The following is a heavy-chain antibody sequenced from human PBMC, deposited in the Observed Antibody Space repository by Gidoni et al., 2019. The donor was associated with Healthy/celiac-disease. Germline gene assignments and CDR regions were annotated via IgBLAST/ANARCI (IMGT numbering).Heavy chain of an antibody. CDR2: INHSGST. D-gene: IGHD6-13*01. V-gene: IGHV4-34*01. Sequence: QVQLQQWGAGLLKPSETLSLTCAVYGGSFSGYYWSWIRQPPGKGLEWIGEINHSGSTNYNPSLKSRVTISVDTSKNQFSLKLSSVTAADTAVYYCAISAGYSSSWYPGSWPNWGQGTLVTVSS. CDR1: GGSFSGYY. CDR3: AISAGYSSSWYPGSWPN. J-gene: IGHJ4*02.